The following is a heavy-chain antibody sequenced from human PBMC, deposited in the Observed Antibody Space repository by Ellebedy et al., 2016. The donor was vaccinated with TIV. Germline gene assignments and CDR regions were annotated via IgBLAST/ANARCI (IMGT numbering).Heavy chain of an antibody. D-gene: IGHD4-17*01. CDR1: GFTFSSYD. CDR2: IGTAGDT. V-gene: IGHV3-13*01. J-gene: IGHJ2*01. CDR3: ARKVPAPTTVPPNWYFDL. Sequence: GESLKISCAASGFTFSSYDMHWVRQVTGKGLEWVSSIGTAGDTHYSGSVKGRFTISRDNAKNSLFLQMTSLRAEDTAVYYCARKVPAPTTVPPNWYFDLWGRGTLVTVSS.